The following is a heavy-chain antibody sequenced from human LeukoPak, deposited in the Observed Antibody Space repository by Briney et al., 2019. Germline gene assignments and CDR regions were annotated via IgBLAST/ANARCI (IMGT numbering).Heavy chain of an antibody. V-gene: IGHV5-51*01. Sequence: GESLKISCKASGYSFTNYWIGWVRQMPGKGLEWMGIIYPGDSGTRYSPSFQGQVTISADKSISTAYLQRSSLQASDTAIYYCATYAGSSSKYFRDWGQGTPVTVSS. CDR2: IYPGDSGT. CDR3: ATYAGSSSKYFRD. J-gene: IGHJ1*01. CDR1: GYSFTNYW. D-gene: IGHD3-10*01.